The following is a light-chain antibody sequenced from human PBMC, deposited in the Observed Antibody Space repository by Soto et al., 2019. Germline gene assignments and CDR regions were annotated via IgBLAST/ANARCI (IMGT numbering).Light chain of an antibody. CDR1: SSNIGNNY. CDR3: ATWDTSLTAEV. J-gene: IGLJ2*01. Sequence: QSVLTQPPSVSAAPGQMVTISCSGISSNIGNNYVSWYQHLPGAAPRLLIYDNNKRPSGIPDRFSGSKSGTSATLGITGLQTGDEADYYCATWDTSLTAEVFGGGTKLTVL. CDR2: DNN. V-gene: IGLV1-51*01.